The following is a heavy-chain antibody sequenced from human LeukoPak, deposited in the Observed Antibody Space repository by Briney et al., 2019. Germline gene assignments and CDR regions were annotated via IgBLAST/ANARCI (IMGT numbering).Heavy chain of an antibody. D-gene: IGHD2-15*01. CDR1: GYTFTSYD. J-gene: IGHJ4*02. CDR3: ARGYCSGGSCHDY. V-gene: IGHV1-8*01. CDR2: IKNNRVIT. Sequence: GSLRVSCKASGYTFTSYDINSVCQGTGQRVVWMGGIKNNRVITGNAQKCQGRVTMTRNTSISTAYMELSSLRSEDTAVYYCARGYCSGGSCHDYWGQGTLVTVSS.